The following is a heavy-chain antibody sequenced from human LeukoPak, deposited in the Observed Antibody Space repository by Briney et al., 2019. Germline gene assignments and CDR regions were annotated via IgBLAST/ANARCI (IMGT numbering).Heavy chain of an antibody. Sequence: GGSLRLSCAASGFTFTSYAMSWVRQAPGKGLEWVSGISGSGGSTNYADSVKGRLTISRDNAKNSLYLQMNSLRAEDTAVYYCAELGITMIGGVWGKGTTVTISS. D-gene: IGHD3-10*02. CDR2: ISGSGGST. CDR3: AELGITMIGGV. J-gene: IGHJ6*04. CDR1: GFTFTSYA. V-gene: IGHV3-23*01.